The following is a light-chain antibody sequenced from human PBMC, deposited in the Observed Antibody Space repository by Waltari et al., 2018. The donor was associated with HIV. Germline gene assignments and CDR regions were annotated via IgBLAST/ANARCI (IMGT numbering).Light chain of an antibody. J-gene: IGKJ1*01. CDR3: QQYFTTHWT. V-gene: IGKV4-1*01. Sequence: DIVMTQSPDSLAVSLGERATINRKSSQSVLYTSNNKNYLAWYQQKPGQPPKKLIYWASTRESGVPDRFSGSGSGTDFTLTISSLQAEDVAVYYCQQYFTTHWTFGQGTKVEIK. CDR2: WAS. CDR1: QSVLYTSNNKNY.